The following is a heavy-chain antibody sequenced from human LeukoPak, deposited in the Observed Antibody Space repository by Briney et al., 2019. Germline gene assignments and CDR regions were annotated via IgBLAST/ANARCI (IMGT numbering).Heavy chain of an antibody. V-gene: IGHV3-53*01. CDR1: GFTVSSKH. J-gene: IGHJ4*02. CDR2: IYSSGDT. D-gene: IGHD3-10*01. Sequence: PGGSLRLSCAASGFTVSSKHMSWVRHTPGKGLQWVALIYSSGDTYTADSVKGRFTISRDNSENTLYLQMDSLRAEDTAVYYCATSYYFGSGSYGYLDYWGQGTLVTVSS. CDR3: ATSYYFGSGSYGYLDY.